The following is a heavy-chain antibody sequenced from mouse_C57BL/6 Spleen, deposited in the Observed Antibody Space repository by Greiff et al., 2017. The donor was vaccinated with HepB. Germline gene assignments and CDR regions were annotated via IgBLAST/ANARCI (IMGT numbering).Heavy chain of an antibody. CDR1: GYTFTRYW. V-gene: IGHV1-52*01. CDR3: AREDSSGYEGFAY. Sequence: QVQLQQPGAELVRPGSSVKLSCKASGYTFTRYWMHWVKQRPIQGLEWIGNIDPSDSETHYNQKFKDKATLTVDKSSSTAYMQLSSLTSEDSAVYYCAREDSSGYEGFAYWGQGTLVTVSA. J-gene: IGHJ3*01. CDR2: IDPSDSET. D-gene: IGHD3-2*02.